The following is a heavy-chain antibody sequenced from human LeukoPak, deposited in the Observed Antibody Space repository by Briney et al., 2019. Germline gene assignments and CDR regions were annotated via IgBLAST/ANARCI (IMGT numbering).Heavy chain of an antibody. CDR3: ARLRSEQQLVEFDY. V-gene: IGHV4-34*01. J-gene: IGHJ4*02. CDR2: INHSGST. D-gene: IGHD6-13*01. CDR1: GGSFNLYY. Sequence: PSETLSLTCAVSGGSFNLYYWSWIRQPPGKGLEWIGEINHSGSTKSNPSLKSRVTISVDTSKNQFSLKLSSVTAADTAVYYCARLRSEQQLVEFDYWGQGTLVTVSS.